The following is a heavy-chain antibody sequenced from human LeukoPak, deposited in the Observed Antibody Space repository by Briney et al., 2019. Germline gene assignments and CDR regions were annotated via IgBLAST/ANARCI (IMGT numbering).Heavy chain of an antibody. J-gene: IGHJ4*02. CDR3: ARDSRSFIVMITEPRKNLVDY. Sequence: HPGGSLRLSCAASGFTFSSYAMSWVRQAPGKGLEWVSGISRSGGSTYYADSVKGRFTISRDNSKNTLYLQMNSLRVEDTAVYYCARDSRSFIVMITEPRKNLVDYWGQGTLVTVSS. V-gene: IGHV3-23*01. CDR2: ISRSGGST. D-gene: IGHD3-16*01. CDR1: GFTFSSYA.